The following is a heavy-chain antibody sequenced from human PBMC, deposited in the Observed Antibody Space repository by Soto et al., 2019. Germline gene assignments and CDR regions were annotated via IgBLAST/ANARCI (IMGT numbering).Heavy chain of an antibody. Sequence: PGESLKISCKGSGYSFTTYWIGWVRQMPGKGLEWMGIIYPGDSETRYSPSFQGQVTISVDKSFRTAYLQWSSLKASDTAIYYCARHSGGQIWYLDLWGRGTLVTVSS. CDR1: GYSFTTYW. CDR2: IYPGDSET. J-gene: IGHJ2*01. CDR3: ARHSGGQIWYLDL. V-gene: IGHV5-51*01. D-gene: IGHD3-10*01.